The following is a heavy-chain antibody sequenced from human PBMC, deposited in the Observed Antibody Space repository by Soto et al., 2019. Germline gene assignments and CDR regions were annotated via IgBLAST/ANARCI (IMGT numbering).Heavy chain of an antibody. CDR3: AKASSYSSSRRWFFDY. V-gene: IGHV3-23*01. CDR1: GFTISSYA. CDR2: ISGSGGST. D-gene: IGHD6-13*01. J-gene: IGHJ4*02. Sequence: GLPLRLSCAAAGFTISSYAMRWVRQAPGKGLEWVSAISGSGGSTYYADSVKGRFTISRDNSKNTLYLQMNSLRAEDTAVYYCAKASSYSSSRRWFFDYWGQGTLVTVSS.